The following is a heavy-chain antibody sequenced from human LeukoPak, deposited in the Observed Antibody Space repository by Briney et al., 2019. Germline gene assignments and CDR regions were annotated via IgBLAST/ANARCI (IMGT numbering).Heavy chain of an antibody. CDR2: IRNDGSNK. Sequence: GGSLRLSCAASGFTFSSYGMHWVRQAPGKGLEWVAFIRNDGSNKYYADSVKGRFTISRDNSKDTLYLQMNSLRAEDTAVYYCAKDRTGAFDIWGQGTMVTVSS. CDR3: AKDRTGAFDI. V-gene: IGHV3-30*02. D-gene: IGHD1-14*01. J-gene: IGHJ3*02. CDR1: GFTFSSYG.